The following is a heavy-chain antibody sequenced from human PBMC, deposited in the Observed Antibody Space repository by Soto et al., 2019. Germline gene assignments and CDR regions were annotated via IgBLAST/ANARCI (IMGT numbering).Heavy chain of an antibody. CDR1: GFTFSNAW. CDR2: IKSKTDGGTT. Sequence: GGSLRLSCAASGFTFSNAWMSWVRQAPGKGLEWVGRIKSKTDGGTTDYAAPVKGRLTILKDDSKNTLYLQMNSLKTEDTAVYYCTTSRPVKQGQDTAMVSVGYYYYMDVWGKGTTVTVSS. J-gene: IGHJ6*03. CDR3: TTSRPVKQGQDTAMVSVGYYYYMDV. D-gene: IGHD5-18*01. V-gene: IGHV3-15*01.